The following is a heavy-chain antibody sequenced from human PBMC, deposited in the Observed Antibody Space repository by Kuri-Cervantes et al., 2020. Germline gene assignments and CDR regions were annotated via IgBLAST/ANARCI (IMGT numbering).Heavy chain of an antibody. V-gene: IGHV1-2*02. CDR3: ARDENSSGRQTNWFDP. J-gene: IGHJ5*02. Sequence: ASVKVSCKASGYTFTGYYMHWVRQAPGQGLEWMGWINPNSGGTNYAQKLQGRVTMTTDTSTSTAYMELRSLRSDDTAVYYCARDENSSGRQTNWFDPWGQGTLVTVSS. CDR2: INPNSGGT. CDR1: GYTFTGYY. D-gene: IGHD6-19*01.